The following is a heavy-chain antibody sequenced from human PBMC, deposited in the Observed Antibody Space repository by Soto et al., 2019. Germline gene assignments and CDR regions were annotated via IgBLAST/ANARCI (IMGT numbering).Heavy chain of an antibody. CDR2: IYHSGST. V-gene: IGHV4-4*02. D-gene: IGHD2-15*01. J-gene: IGHJ6*03. CDR3: ARVLPYCSGGSCYYMDV. CDR1: SGSISSSNW. Sequence: QVQLQESGPGLVKPSGTLSLTCAVSSGSISSSNWWSWVRQPPGKGLEWIGEIYHSGSTNYNPSLKSRVTISVDKSKNQFSLKLSSVTAADTAVYYCARVLPYCSGGSCYYMDVWGKGTTVTVSS.